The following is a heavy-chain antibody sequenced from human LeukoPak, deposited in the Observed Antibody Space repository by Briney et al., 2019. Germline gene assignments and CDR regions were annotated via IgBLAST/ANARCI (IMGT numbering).Heavy chain of an antibody. J-gene: IGHJ3*02. D-gene: IGHD3-9*01. CDR3: ARVRGIRYFDFLPFHHHDAFDI. Sequence: ASVKVSCKASGYTFTGYYMHWVRQAPGQGLEWMGWINPNSGGTNYAQKFQGRVTMTRDTSISTAYMELSRLRSDDTAVYYCARVRGIRYFDFLPFHHHDAFDIWGQGTMVTVSS. CDR2: INPNSGGT. V-gene: IGHV1-2*02. CDR1: GYTFTGYY.